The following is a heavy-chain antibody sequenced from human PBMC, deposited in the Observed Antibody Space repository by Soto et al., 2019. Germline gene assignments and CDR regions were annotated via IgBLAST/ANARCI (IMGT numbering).Heavy chain of an antibody. CDR3: AKPIAVAGTYYFDY. J-gene: IGHJ4*02. V-gene: IGHV3-23*01. D-gene: IGHD6-19*01. CDR1: GFTFSSYA. CDR2: ISGSGGST. Sequence: PVGSLSLSCAASGFTFSSYAMSWVRQAPGKGLEWVSAISGSGGSTYYADSVKGRFTISRDNSKNTLYLQMNSLRAEDTAVYYCAKPIAVAGTYYFDYWGQGTLVTVSS.